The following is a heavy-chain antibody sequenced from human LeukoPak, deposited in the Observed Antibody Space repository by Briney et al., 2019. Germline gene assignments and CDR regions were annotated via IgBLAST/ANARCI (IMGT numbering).Heavy chain of an antibody. CDR1: GYTFTGYY. CDR3: ARSPPYDILTGFDY. CDR2: INPNSGGT. Sequence: EASVKVSCKASGYTFTGYYMHWVRQAPGQGLEWMGWINPNSGGTNYAQKFQGRVTMTRDTSISTAYMELSRLRSDDTAVYYCARSPPYDILTGFDYWGQGTLVTVSS. D-gene: IGHD3-9*01. J-gene: IGHJ4*02. V-gene: IGHV1-2*02.